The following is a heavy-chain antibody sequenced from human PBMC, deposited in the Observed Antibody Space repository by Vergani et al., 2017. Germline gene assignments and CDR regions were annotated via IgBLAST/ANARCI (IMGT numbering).Heavy chain of an antibody. CDR3: ARDFGAIVVVTTAFDI. J-gene: IGHJ3*02. D-gene: IGHD3-22*01. CDR1: GYTFTSYD. CDR2: MNPNSGNT. V-gene: IGHV1-8*01. Sequence: QVQLVQSGAEVKKPGASVKVSCKASGYTFTSYDINWVRQATGQGLEWMGWMNPNSGNTGYAQKFQGRVTMTRNTSISTAYMELSSLRSEDTAVYYCARDFGAIVVVTTAFDIWGQGTMVTVSS.